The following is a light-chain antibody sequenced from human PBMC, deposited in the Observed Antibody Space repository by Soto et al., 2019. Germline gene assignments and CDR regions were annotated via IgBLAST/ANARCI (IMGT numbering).Light chain of an antibody. CDR2: DAS. Sequence: AIQLTQSPSSLSASIGDRVTITCRASQDIDSALAWSRQEPGKPPHLLIYDASSLKSGVPSRFSGSGSGTDFTLTISILQPEDFAAYYCQQFNDYLSSFGGGTKVEIK. CDR1: QDIDSA. V-gene: IGKV1D-13*01. CDR3: QQFNDYLSS. J-gene: IGKJ4*01.